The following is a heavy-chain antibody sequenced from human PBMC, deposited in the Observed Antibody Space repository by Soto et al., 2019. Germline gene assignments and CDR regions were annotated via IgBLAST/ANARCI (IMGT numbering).Heavy chain of an antibody. CDR1: GGSFSGYY. V-gene: IGHV4-34*01. D-gene: IGHD6-25*01. J-gene: IGHJ1*01. Sequence: QVQLQQWGAGLLKPSETLSLTCAVYGGSFSGYYWSWIRQPPGKGLEWIGEINHSGSTNYNPSLKSRVTISVDPSKNQFSLKLSSVTAADTAVYYCARGLQRAANWFQHWGQGTLVTVSS. CDR2: INHSGST. CDR3: ARGLQRAANWFQH.